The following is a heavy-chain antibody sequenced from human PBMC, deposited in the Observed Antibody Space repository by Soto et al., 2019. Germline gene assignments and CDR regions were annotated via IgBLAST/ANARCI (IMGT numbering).Heavy chain of an antibody. V-gene: IGHV3-11*01. D-gene: IGHD3-22*01. CDR2: ISSSGSTT. CDR1: GFTFSGYY. J-gene: IGHJ4*02. CDR3: AKDLGTQYYYDSSGYSDY. Sequence: GGSLRLSCAASGFTFSGYYMAWIRQAPGKGLEWVSDISSSGSTTYSADSVEGRFTISRDNSKNTLYLQMNSLRAEDTAVYYCAKDLGTQYYYDSSGYSDYWGQGTLVTVSS.